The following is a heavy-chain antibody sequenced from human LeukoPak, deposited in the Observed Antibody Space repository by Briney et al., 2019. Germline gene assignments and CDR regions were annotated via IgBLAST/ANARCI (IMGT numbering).Heavy chain of an antibody. CDR2: IYHSGST. D-gene: IGHD2-15*01. CDR3: ARDRDCSGGSCYSFLGYYYYGMDV. Sequence: SETLSLTCAVSGGSISSSNWWSWVRQPPGKGLEWIGEIYHSGSTNYNPSLKSRVTISVDKSKNQFSLKLSSVTAADTAVYYCARDRDCSGGSCYSFLGYYYYGMDVWGQGTTVTVSS. V-gene: IGHV4-4*02. CDR1: GGSISSSNW. J-gene: IGHJ6*02.